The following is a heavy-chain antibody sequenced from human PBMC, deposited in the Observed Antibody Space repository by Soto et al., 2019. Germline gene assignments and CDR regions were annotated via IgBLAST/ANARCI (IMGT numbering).Heavy chain of an antibody. Sequence: GGSLRLSCAASGFTFSSYAMSWVRQAPGKGLEWVSAISGSGGSTYYADSVKGRFTISRDNSKNTLYLQMNSLRAEDTAVYYCASLAFDCTNGVCYISAWDLQGPDYWGQGTLVTVSS. CDR3: ASLAFDCTNGVCYISAWDLQGPDY. CDR2: ISGSGGST. J-gene: IGHJ4*02. V-gene: IGHV3-23*01. D-gene: IGHD2-8*01. CDR1: GFTFSSYA.